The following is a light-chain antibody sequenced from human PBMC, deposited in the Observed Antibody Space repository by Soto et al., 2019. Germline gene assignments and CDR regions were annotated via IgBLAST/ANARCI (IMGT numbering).Light chain of an antibody. CDR2: WAS. J-gene: IGKJ4*01. CDR1: QSVLYSSNNKNY. Sequence: DIVMTQSPDSLAVSLGERATINCKSSQSVLYSSNNKNYLAWYQQKPGEPPKLLIYWASTRESRVPDRFSGSGSGTDFTLTISSLKAEDVAVYYCQQYYSTPLTFGGGTKVESK. CDR3: QQYYSTPLT. V-gene: IGKV4-1*01.